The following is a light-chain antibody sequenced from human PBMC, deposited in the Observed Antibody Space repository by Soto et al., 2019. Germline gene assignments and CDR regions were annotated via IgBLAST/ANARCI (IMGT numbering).Light chain of an antibody. CDR1: QDISNF. V-gene: IGKV1-33*01. J-gene: IGKJ3*01. CDR3: QQYDDLPFT. Sequence: DIQMTQSPSSLSASVGDRVTVTCQASQDISNFLNWYQQKPGRAPRLLIYDASNLETGVPSRFSGSGSGTHFTFTITSLQPEDFATYYCQQYDDLPFTFGPGTKVD. CDR2: DAS.